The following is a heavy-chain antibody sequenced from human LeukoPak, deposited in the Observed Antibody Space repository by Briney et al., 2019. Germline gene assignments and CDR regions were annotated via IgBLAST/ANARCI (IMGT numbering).Heavy chain of an antibody. CDR2: ISDRGGST. CDR3: AKRGVVIRAVLVVGFHKEAYYFDS. CDR1: GITLSNYG. V-gene: IGHV3-23*01. J-gene: IGHJ4*02. D-gene: IGHD2-15*01. Sequence: PGGSLRLSCVVSGITLSNYGMSWVRQAPGKGLEWVAGISDRGGSTNYADSVKGRFTICRDNPKNTLYLQMNSLRSEDTAVYFCAKRGVVIRAVLVVGFHKEAYYFDSWGQGALVTVSS.